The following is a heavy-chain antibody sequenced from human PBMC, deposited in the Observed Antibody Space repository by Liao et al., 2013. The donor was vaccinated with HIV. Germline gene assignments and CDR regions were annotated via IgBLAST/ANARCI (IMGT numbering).Heavy chain of an antibody. J-gene: IGHJ4*01. D-gene: IGHD3-22*01. CDR2: INYSGST. Sequence: QVQLQQWGAGLLKPSETLSLTCAVYGGSFSDYYWSWIRQSPGKGLEWIVEINYSGSTNYNPSLKSRVTISADTSKNQFSLKLSSVTAADTAVYFCARMGTTTENRHMFSGYFSSNSEGTHFDHWGHGTLVTVSS. V-gene: IGHV4-34*01. CDR1: GGSFSDYY. CDR3: ARMGTTTENRHMFSGYFSSNSEGTHFDH.